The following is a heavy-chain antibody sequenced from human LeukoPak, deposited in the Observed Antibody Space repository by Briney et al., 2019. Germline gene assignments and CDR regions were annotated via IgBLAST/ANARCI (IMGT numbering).Heavy chain of an antibody. J-gene: IGHJ4*02. CDR2: INTNTGNP. V-gene: IGHV7-4-1*02. CDR1: GYTFTSYA. Sequence: ASVKVSCKASGYTFTSYAMNWVRQAPGQGLEWMGWINTNTGNPMYAQGFTGRFVFSLDTSVSTAYLQINSLKAEDTAVYYCARGNLGPGLHFDYWGQGTLVTVSS. D-gene: IGHD3-10*01. CDR3: ARGNLGPGLHFDY.